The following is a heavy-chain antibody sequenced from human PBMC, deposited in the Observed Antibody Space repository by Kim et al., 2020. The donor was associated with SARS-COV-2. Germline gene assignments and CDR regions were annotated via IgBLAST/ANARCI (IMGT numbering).Heavy chain of an antibody. D-gene: IGHD6-13*01. J-gene: IGHJ5*02. Sequence: SETLSLTCNVSGGSISRNSWNWIRQTPGKGLEWIGSIHSSGNTNYNPSLKSRVTILVDTSKNQLSLRLNTLTTADTAVYYCARDAATTGTCFDPWGQGTLVTV. CDR2: IHSSGNT. CDR1: GGSISRNS. V-gene: IGHV4-59*01. CDR3: ARDAATTGTCFDP.